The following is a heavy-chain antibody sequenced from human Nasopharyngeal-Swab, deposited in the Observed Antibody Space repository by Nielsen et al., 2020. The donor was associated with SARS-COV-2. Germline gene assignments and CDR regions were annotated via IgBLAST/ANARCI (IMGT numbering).Heavy chain of an antibody. D-gene: IGHD3-10*01. V-gene: IGHV1-18*01. CDR3: ARVANYYGSGSYLNWFDP. J-gene: IGHJ5*02. CDR1: GYTFTSYG. CDR2: ISAYNGNT. Sequence: ASVKVSCKASGYTFTSYGISWVRQAPGQGLEWMGWISAYNGNTNYAQKLQGGVTMTTDTSTSTAYMELRSLRSDDTAVYYCARVANYYGSGSYLNWFDPWGQGTLVTVSS.